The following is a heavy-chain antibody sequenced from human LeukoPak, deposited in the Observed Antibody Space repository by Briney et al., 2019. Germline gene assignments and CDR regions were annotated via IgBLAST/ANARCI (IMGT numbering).Heavy chain of an antibody. CDR1: GGSISSYD. J-gene: IGHJ6*03. V-gene: IGHV4-59*12. CDR2: IYYSGST. Sequence: PSETLSLTCTVSGGSISSYDWSWIRQPPGKGLEWIGNIYYSGSTKYNPSLKSRVTISVDTSKNQFSLKLSSVTAADTAVYYCARDGRGLGFYYYYMDVWGKGTTVTVSS. CDR3: ARDGRGLGFYYYYMDV.